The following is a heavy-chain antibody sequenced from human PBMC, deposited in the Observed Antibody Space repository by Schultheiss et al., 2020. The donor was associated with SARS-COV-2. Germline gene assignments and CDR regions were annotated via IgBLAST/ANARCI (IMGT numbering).Heavy chain of an antibody. CDR1: GFTFSDAW. V-gene: IGHV3-33*08. CDR2: MWSSGRNI. Sequence: GGSLRLSCAASGFTFSDAWMSWVRQAPGKGLEWVAVMWSSGRNIYYEDSVKGRFTISRDNSKNTLYLQINSLRAEDTAVYYCASTSDIVVAVATAWGQGTLVTVSS. CDR3: ASTSDIVVAVATA. D-gene: IGHD2-15*01. J-gene: IGHJ1*01.